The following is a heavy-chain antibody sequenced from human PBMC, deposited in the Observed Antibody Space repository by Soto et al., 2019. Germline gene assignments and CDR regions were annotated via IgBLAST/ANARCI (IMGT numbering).Heavy chain of an antibody. CDR1: GGSISIGGYY. V-gene: IGHV4-31*03. CDR3: ARSVVPAASVSWFDP. D-gene: IGHD2-2*01. J-gene: IGHJ5*02. CDR2: IYYSGST. Sequence: PSETLSLTCTVSGGSISIGGYYLSWIRQHPGKGLEWIGYIYYSGSTYYNPSLKSRVTISVDTSKNQFSLKLSSVTAADTAVYYCARSVVPAASVSWFDPWGQGTLFTVSS.